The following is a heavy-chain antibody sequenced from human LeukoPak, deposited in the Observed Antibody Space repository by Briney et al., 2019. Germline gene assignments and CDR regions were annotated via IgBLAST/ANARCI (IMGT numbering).Heavy chain of an antibody. CDR2: VTTYSGNV. Sequence: ASVKVSCKASGYTFETYGISWVRQAPGQGLEWMGRVTTYSGNVDYAQKLQGRVTLTTDTSTSTAYMELRSLRSDDTAVYYCVRDLNHVMFRSLDYWGQGTLVTVSS. V-gene: IGHV1-18*01. J-gene: IGHJ4*02. D-gene: IGHD2-21*01. CDR3: VRDLNHVMFRSLDY. CDR1: GYTFETYG.